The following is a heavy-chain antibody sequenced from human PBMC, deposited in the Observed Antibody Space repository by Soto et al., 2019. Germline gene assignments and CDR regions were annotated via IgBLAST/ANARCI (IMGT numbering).Heavy chain of an antibody. CDR1: GASVSSHS. Sequence: LTCSVTGASVSSHSWSWIRQSPGKGLEWIGYIHYSGGTNYTPSLRSRVTISVETSKNQLSLNLTSLTAADTAIYYCARDLDVWSGYYLFDYWGQGTLVTVSS. CDR2: IHYSGGT. J-gene: IGHJ4*02. CDR3: ARDLDVWSGYYLFDY. V-gene: IGHV4-59*02. D-gene: IGHD3-3*01.